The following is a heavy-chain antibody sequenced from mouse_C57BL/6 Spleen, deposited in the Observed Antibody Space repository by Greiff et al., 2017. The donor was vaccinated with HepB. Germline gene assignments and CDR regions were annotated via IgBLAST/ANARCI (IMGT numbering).Heavy chain of an antibody. J-gene: IGHJ1*03. CDR2: IRSKSNNYAT. CDR3: VRQWGGKGWYFDV. D-gene: IGHD1-1*02. Sequence: EVQGVESGGGLVQPKGSLKLSCAATGFSFNTYAMNWVRQAPGKGLEWVARIRSKSNNYATYYADSVKDRVTISRDDSESMLYLQMNNLKTEDTAMYYCVRQWGGKGWYFDVWGTGTTVTVSS. V-gene: IGHV10-1*01. CDR1: GFSFNTYA.